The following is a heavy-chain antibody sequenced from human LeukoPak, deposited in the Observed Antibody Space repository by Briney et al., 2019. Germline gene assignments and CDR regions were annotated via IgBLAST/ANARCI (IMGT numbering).Heavy chain of an antibody. V-gene: IGHV4-39*01. CDR3: ARCGYYDFWSGYNPATFDY. D-gene: IGHD3-3*01. J-gene: IGHJ4*02. Sequence: SETLSLTCTLSGGSICSSSYYWGWIRHPPGKGLEWVGSIYYSGSSYYSPSLKSRVTISVDTSKNQFSLKLSSVTAADTAVYYCARCGYYDFWSGYNPATFDYWGQGTLVTVSS. CDR2: IYYSGSS. CDR1: GGSICSSSYY.